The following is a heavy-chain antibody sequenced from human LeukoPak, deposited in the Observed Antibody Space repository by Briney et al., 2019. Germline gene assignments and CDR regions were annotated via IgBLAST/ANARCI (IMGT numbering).Heavy chain of an antibody. CDR3: ARGYYYGSGSYSPLFDP. Sequence: GASVKVSCKASGGTFSSYAISWVRQAPGQGLEWMGGIIPIFGTANYAQKFQGRVMITADESTSTAYMELSSLRSEDTAVYYCARGYYYGSGSYSPLFDPWGQGTLVTVSS. D-gene: IGHD3-10*01. V-gene: IGHV1-69*01. J-gene: IGHJ5*02. CDR1: GGTFSSYA. CDR2: IIPIFGTA.